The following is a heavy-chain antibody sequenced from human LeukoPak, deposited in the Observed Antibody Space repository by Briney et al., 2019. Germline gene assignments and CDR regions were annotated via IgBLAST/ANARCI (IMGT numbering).Heavy chain of an antibody. CDR3: ARDQSLRVTLDY. V-gene: IGHV3-33*01. J-gene: IGHJ4*02. CDR2: IWYDGGQK. CDR1: GFTFTNYG. D-gene: IGHD4-11*01. Sequence: GGSLRLSCAASGFTFTNYGMHWVRQAPGKGLEWVAVIWYDGGQKYYADSVKGRFTISRDNTKNTLYLQMNSLRVEDTAVYYCARDQSLRVTLDYWCQGTLVTVS.